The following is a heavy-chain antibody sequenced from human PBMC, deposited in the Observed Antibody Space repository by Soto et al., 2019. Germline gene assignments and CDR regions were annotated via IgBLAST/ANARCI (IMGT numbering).Heavy chain of an antibody. CDR2: ISSSSSTI. D-gene: IGHD5-18*01. CDR1: GFTFNIYS. V-gene: IGHV3-48*01. CDR3: ARPVDTAMGTY. J-gene: IGHJ4*02. Sequence: GGSLRLSCAASGFTFNIYSMNWVRQAPGKGLEWVSYISSSSSTIYYADSVKGRFTISRDNAKNSLYLQMNSLRAEDTTVYYCARPVDTAMGTYWGQGTLVTVSS.